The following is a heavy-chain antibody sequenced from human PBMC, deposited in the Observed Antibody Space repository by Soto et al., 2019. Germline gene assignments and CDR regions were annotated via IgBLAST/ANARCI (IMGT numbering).Heavy chain of an antibody. Sequence: QVQLVESGGGVVQPGRSLRLSCEASGFTFSSYAMHWVRQAPGKGLEWVAVISYDGSNKYYADSVKGRFTISRDNSKNTLYLQMNSLRAEDTAVYYCAREVGATYWGQGTLVTVSS. J-gene: IGHJ4*02. V-gene: IGHV3-30-3*01. CDR1: GFTFSSYA. D-gene: IGHD1-26*01. CDR2: ISYDGSNK. CDR3: AREVGATY.